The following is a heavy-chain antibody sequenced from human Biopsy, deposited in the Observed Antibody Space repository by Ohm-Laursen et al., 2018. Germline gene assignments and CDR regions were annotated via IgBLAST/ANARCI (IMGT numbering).Heavy chain of an antibody. CDR3: ARWTPEYDSSRYYLDAFDI. Sequence: GASVKVSCKASGYTFTSYGISWVRQAPGQGLEWMGWINTYNGNTNYAQNLQGRVTMTTDTSTSTAYMELRSLRSDDTAVYYCARWTPEYDSSRYYLDAFDIWGQGTKVTVSS. V-gene: IGHV1-18*01. CDR2: INTYNGNT. D-gene: IGHD3-22*01. J-gene: IGHJ3*02. CDR1: GYTFTSYG.